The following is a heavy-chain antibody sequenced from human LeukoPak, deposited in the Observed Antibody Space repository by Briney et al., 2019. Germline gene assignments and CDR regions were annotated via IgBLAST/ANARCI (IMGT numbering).Heavy chain of an antibody. CDR3: ARDREKQQLPQFFYYYYMDV. CDR2: ISSSSSYM. D-gene: IGHD6-13*01. V-gene: IGHV3-21*06. J-gene: IGHJ6*03. Sequence: GGSLRLSCAASGFTFSSYSMSWVRQAPGKGLEWVSSISSSSSYMYYADSVKGRFTISRDNARNSLYLQMNSLRAEDTAVYYCARDREKQQLPQFFYYYYMDVWGKGTTVTVSS. CDR1: GFTFSSYS.